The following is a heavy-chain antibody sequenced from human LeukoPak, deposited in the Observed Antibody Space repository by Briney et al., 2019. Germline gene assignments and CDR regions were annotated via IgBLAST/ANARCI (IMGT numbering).Heavy chain of an antibody. CDR1: GGSFSGYY. V-gene: IGHV4-34*01. CDR3: TRDRSALDT. J-gene: IGHJ3*02. CDR2: INHSGST. Sequence: SETLSLTCAVYGGSFSGYYWSWIRQPPGKGLEWIGEINHSGSTNYNPSLKSRVTISVDTSKNQFSLKLSSVTAADTAVYYCTRDRSALDTWGQGTMVTVSS.